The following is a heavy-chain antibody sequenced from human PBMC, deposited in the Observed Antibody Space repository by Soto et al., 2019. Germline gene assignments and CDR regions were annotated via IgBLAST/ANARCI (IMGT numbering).Heavy chain of an antibody. V-gene: IGHV3-73*01. Sequence: EVQLVESGGGLVQPGGSLKLSCAASGFTFSGSALHWVRQASGKGLEWVGRIRSKGNSYATAYGASLKGRFTISRDDSKNPAYLQMNSLNTEDTAVYYCSRQASDFWSGKPQYYMDVWGKGTTVTVSS. J-gene: IGHJ6*03. CDR2: IRSKGNSYAT. D-gene: IGHD3-3*01. CDR3: SRQASDFWSGKPQYYMDV. CDR1: GFTFSGSA.